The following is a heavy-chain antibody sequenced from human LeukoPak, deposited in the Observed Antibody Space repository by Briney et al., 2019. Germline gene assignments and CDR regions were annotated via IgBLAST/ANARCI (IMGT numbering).Heavy chain of an antibody. CDR3: ARHRRDYYGSGRMYYFDY. J-gene: IGHJ4*02. Sequence: KSSETLSLTCTVSGGSISGNYYWSWIRQPPGKGLEWIGEINHSGSTNYNPSLKSRVTISVDTSKNQFSLKLSSVTAADTAVYYCARHRRDYYGSGRMYYFDYWGQGTLVTVSS. D-gene: IGHD3-10*01. CDR1: GGSISGNYY. CDR2: INHSGST. V-gene: IGHV4-34*01.